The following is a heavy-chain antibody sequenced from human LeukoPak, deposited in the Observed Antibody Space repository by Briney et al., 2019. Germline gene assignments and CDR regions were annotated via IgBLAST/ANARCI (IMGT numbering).Heavy chain of an antibody. Sequence: PGRSLRLSCAGFGFNFDEHALHWVRQAPGKGLEWVSDISWDGRSIGYAASVKGRFTISRDNARNSLYLQMNSLRPDDTALYYCAKDMDAWIPTGRGMDVWGKGTTVTVSS. CDR2: ISWDGRSI. D-gene: IGHD5-18*01. J-gene: IGHJ6*03. CDR1: GFNFDEHA. V-gene: IGHV3-9*01. CDR3: AKDMDAWIPTGRGMDV.